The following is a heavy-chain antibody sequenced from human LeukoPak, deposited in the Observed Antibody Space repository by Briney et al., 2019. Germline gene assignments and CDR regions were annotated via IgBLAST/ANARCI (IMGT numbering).Heavy chain of an antibody. V-gene: IGHV3-9*01. Sequence: GGSLRLSCAASGFTYDDFAMHWVRQPPGKGLEWVSGVSWNSGIIDYADSVKGRFTISRDNARNSLFLQLNSLRPEDTALYYCAKDRAGSYFDAFDVWGQGTMVTVSS. J-gene: IGHJ3*01. CDR3: AKDRAGSYFDAFDV. D-gene: IGHD6-19*01. CDR2: VSWNSGII. CDR1: GFTYDDFA.